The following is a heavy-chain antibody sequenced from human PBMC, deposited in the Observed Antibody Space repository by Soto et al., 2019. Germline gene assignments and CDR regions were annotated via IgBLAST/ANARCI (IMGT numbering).Heavy chain of an antibody. CDR3: ARLRTLMGDFWSGSVYGMDV. V-gene: IGHV5-10-1*01. D-gene: IGHD3-3*01. Sequence: GESLKISCKGSGYSFTSYWISWVRQMPGKGLEWMGRIDPSGSYTNYSPSFQGHVTISADKSISTAYLQWSSLKASDTAMYYCARLRTLMGDFWSGSVYGMDVWGQGTTVTVSS. CDR1: GYSFTSYW. CDR2: IDPSGSYT. J-gene: IGHJ6*02.